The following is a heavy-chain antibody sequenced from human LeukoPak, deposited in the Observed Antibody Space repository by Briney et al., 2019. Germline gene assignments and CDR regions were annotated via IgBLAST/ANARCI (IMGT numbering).Heavy chain of an antibody. CDR2: IYYSGST. Sequence: SETLSLTCTVSGGSISSSSYYWGWIRQPPGKGLEWIGSIYYSGSTYYNPSLESRVAMSVDTSKNQFSLKLSSVTAADTAVYYCARDTYYYNSDTSWSDVFDIWGQGTMVTVSS. D-gene: IGHD3-22*01. V-gene: IGHV4-39*07. CDR1: GGSISSSSYY. J-gene: IGHJ3*02. CDR3: ARDTYYYNSDTSWSDVFDI.